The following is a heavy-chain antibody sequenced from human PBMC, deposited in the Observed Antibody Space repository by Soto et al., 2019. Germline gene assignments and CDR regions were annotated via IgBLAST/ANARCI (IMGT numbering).Heavy chain of an antibody. CDR3: TTVPLPPGGQFDY. J-gene: IGHJ4*02. CDR1: GFTFSNAW. CDR2: IKSKTDGGTT. Sequence: GGSLRLSCAASGFTFSNAWMSWVRQAPGKGLELVGRIKSKTDGGTTDYAAPVKGRFTISRDDSKNTLYLQMNSLKTEDTAVYYCTTVPLPPGGQFDYWGQGTLVTVSS. V-gene: IGHV3-15*01.